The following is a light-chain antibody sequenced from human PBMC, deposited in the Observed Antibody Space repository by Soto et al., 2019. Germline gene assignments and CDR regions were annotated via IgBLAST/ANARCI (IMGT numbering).Light chain of an antibody. Sequence: QSALTQPPSASGSPGQSVTISCTGTSSDVGAYNYVSWYQQHPGKAPKLMIYEVSKRPSGVPDRFSASKSGNTASLTVSGLQADDEGDYFCSSYAGSNNWVFGGGTTVTVL. V-gene: IGLV2-8*01. CDR3: SSYAGSNNWV. CDR1: SSDVGAYNY. CDR2: EVS. J-gene: IGLJ3*02.